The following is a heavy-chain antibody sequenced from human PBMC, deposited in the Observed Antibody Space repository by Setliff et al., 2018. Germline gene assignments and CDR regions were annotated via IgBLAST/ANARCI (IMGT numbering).Heavy chain of an antibody. D-gene: IGHD3-3*01. CDR2: IYYDDDR. CDR3: ARGFWSGYFVLDF. J-gene: IGHJ4*02. V-gene: IGHV2-5*02. Sequence: SGPTLVNPTQTLTLTCTFSGFSLTTNGVGVGWIRQPPGKALEWLALIYYDDDRRYNPSVKDRLTITKDTSKNQVVLTMTNVDPVDTATYYCARGFWSGYFVLDFWGQGSLVTVSS. CDR1: GFSLTTNGVG.